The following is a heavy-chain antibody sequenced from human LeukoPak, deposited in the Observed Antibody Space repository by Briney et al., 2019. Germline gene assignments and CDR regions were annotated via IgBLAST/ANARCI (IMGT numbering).Heavy chain of an antibody. D-gene: IGHD3-10*01. CDR3: ARGRSGSHHFDS. V-gene: IGHV3-30*04. J-gene: IGHJ4*02. CDR2: ISYDGSNK. CDR1: GFTFSNYA. Sequence: GGSLRLSCAASGFTFSNYAMHWVRQAPGKGLEWVAIISYDGSNKYYADSVKGRFTISRVNSKNTLYLQMNSLRADDTAVYYCARGRSGSHHFDSWGQGTLVTVPS.